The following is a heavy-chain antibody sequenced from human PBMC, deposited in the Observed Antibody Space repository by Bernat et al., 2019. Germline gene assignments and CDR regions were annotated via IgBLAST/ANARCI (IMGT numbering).Heavy chain of an antibody. V-gene: IGHV3-23*04. D-gene: IGHD5-12*01. Sequence: EVQLVESGGGLVQPGGSQRLSCAASGFTFSSYAMSWVRQAPGKGLEWVSAISGSGGSTYYADSVKGRFTISRDNAKNSLYLQMNSLRAEDTAVYYCAGYGSLYYFDYWGQGTLVTVSS. CDR2: ISGSGGST. J-gene: IGHJ4*02. CDR1: GFTFSSYA. CDR3: AGYGSLYYFDY.